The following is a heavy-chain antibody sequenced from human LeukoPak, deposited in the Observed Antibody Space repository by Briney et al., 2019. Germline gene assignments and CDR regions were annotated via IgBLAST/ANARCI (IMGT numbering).Heavy chain of an antibody. CDR3: AELGITMIGGV. CDR2: ISSSGSTI. CDR1: GITFSGSG. V-gene: IGHV3-48*04. Sequence: SGGSLRLSCAASGITFSGSGMNWVRQAPGKGLEWVSYISSSGSTIYYADSVKGRFTISRDNAKNSLYLQMNSLRAEDTAVYYCAELGITMIGGVWGKGTTVTISS. D-gene: IGHD3-10*02. J-gene: IGHJ6*04.